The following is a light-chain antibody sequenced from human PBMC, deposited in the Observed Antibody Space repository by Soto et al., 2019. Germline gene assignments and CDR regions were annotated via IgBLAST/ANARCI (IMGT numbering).Light chain of an antibody. J-gene: IGKJ1*01. CDR1: RSLCYKSNNKNH. V-gene: IGKV1-5*01. CDR2: DAS. Sequence: MVMTHSPQSLAVSLRERAAMHCNDSRSLCYKSNNKNHLAWYQQKQGKAPKLLIYDASSLESGVPSRFSGSRSGTEFTLTISSLQPDDFATYYCQQYNSYSRTFGQGTKVDIK. CDR3: QQYNSYSRT.